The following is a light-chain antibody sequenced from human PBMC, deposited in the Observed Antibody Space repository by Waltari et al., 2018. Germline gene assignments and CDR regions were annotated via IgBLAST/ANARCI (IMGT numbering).Light chain of an antibody. CDR1: SSNIGNNY. Sequence: QSVLTQPPSVSAAPGQRVTISCSGGSSNIGNNYVSWSRQFPGTAPKPLNYEKSERPSGIPGRFAGSKSGTSATLDITGLQAGDEADYYCGTWDSSLSGAVFGGGTHLTVL. CDR2: EKS. V-gene: IGLV1-51*02. J-gene: IGLJ7*01. CDR3: GTWDSSLSGAV.